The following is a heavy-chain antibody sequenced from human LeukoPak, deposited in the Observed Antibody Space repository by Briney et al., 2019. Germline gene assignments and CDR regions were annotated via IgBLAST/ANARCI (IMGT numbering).Heavy chain of an antibody. D-gene: IGHD3-10*01. CDR1: GGTFSSYA. CDR3: ARDQYRMVRGVIGVDYYYYGMDV. V-gene: IGHV1-69*01. CDR2: IIPIFGTA. J-gene: IGHJ6*02. Sequence: SVTVSCKASGGTFSSYAISWVRQAPGQGLEWMGGIIPIFGTANYAQKFQGRVTITADESTSTAYMELSSLRSEDTAVYYCARDQYRMVRGVIGVDYYYYGMDVWGQGTTVTVSS.